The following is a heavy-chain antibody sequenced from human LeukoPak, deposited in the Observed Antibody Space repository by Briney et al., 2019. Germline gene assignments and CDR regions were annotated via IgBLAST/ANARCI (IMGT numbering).Heavy chain of an antibody. J-gene: IGHJ4*02. V-gene: IGHV4-59*01. CDR2: MYYSGST. Sequence: SETLSLTCTVSGGSISRYFWSWIRQPPGKGLEWIGYMYYSGSTNYNPSLKSRVTISVDTSKNQFSLKLSSVTAADTAVYYCAGDLGGGYSYVWGQGTLVTVSS. CDR3: AGDLGGGYSYV. CDR1: GGSISRYF. D-gene: IGHD5-18*01.